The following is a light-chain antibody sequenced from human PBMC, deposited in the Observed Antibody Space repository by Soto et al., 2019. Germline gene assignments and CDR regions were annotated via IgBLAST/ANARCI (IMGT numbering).Light chain of an antibody. CDR1: SSDVGGYNF. CDR2: EVS. CDR3: SSFAGGNNLL. V-gene: IGLV2-8*01. Sequence: QSALTQPPSASGSPGQSVTISCTGTSSDVGGYNFVSWYQQHPGKATKLLIYEVSKRPSGVPDRFSGSKSDNTASLTVSGLQAEDEADYYCSSFAGGNNLLFGGGTKVTVL. J-gene: IGLJ2*01.